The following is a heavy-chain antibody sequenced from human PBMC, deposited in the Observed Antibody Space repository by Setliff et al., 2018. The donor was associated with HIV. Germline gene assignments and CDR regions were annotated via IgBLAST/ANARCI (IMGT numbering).Heavy chain of an antibody. J-gene: IGHJ4*02. CDR2: IYYVGWS. CDR3: AAKKSCDYPFN. D-gene: IGHD4-17*01. V-gene: IGHV4-4*07. CDR1: GGSLQGYY. Sequence: SETLSLTCSVSGGSLQGYYWSWIRQPAGKGLQWIGRIYYVGWSKYNHSLGDRVTMSVETSNNQFSLSLTSVTAADTAVYYCAAKKSCDYPFNWGQGTLVTVSS.